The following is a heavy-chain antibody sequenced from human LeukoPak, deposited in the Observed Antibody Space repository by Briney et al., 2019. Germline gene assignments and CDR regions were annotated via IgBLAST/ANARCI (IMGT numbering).Heavy chain of an antibody. J-gene: IGHJ4*02. CDR1: GGSFSGYY. Sequence: SETLSLTCAVYGGSFSGYYWSWIRQPPGKGLEWIGEINHSGSTNYNPSLKSRVTISVDTSKNQFSLKLSSVTAADTAVYYYARGRERWLRGGFDYWGQGTLVTVSS. V-gene: IGHV4-34*01. CDR2: INHSGST. D-gene: IGHD5-24*01. CDR3: ARGRERWLRGGFDY.